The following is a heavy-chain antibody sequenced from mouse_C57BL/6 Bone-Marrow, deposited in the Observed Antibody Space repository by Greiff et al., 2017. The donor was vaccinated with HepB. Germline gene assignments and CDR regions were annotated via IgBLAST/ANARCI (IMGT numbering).Heavy chain of an antibody. CDR1: GYTFTSYD. CDR3: ARLLYYGNGRYFDV. J-gene: IGHJ1*03. CDR2: IYPRDGST. Sequence: QVQLQQSGPELVKPGASVKLSCKASGYTFTSYDINWVKQRPGQGLEWIGWIYPRDGSTKYNEKFKGKATLTVDTPSSTAYMELHSLTSEDSAVYLCARLLYYGNGRYFDVWGTGTTVTVSS. D-gene: IGHD2-1*01. V-gene: IGHV1-85*01.